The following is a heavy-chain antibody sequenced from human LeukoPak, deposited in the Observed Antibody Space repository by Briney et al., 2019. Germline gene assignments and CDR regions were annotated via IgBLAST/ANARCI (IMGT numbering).Heavy chain of an antibody. J-gene: IGHJ6*03. V-gene: IGHV3-53*05. CDR2: MYSGGST. D-gene: IGHD6-6*01. CDR1: GFTVTGNY. Sequence: GGSLRLSCAASGFTVTGNYMSWVRQAPGKGLEWVSVMYSGGSTYYVDSVKGRFTISRDNAKNSLYLQMNSLRAEDTALYYCAKDVYISSKYMDVWGKGTTVTVSS. CDR3: AKDVYISSKYMDV.